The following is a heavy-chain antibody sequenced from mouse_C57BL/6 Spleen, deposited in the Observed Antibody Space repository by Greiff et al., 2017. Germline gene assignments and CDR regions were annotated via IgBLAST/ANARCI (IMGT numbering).Heavy chain of an antibody. CDR2: IYPGDGDT. J-gene: IGHJ4*01. V-gene: IGHV1-82*01. Sequence: VQLQQSGPELVKPGASVTISCKASGYAFSSSWLNWVKPRPGKGLGWMGRIYPGDGDTNSNGKFKGKATLTADKSSSTAYMQLSSLTSEDSAVYFCANPRAMDDWGQGTSVTVSS. CDR1: GYAFSSSW. CDR3: ANPRAMDD. D-gene: IGHD2-10*02.